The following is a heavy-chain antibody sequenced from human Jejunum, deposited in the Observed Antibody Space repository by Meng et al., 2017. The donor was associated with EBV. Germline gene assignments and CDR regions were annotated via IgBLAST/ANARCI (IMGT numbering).Heavy chain of an antibody. CDR2: IIHSGST. CDR3: ARKAVPGTFARPKFDY. Sequence: QVHQRQGGAVLLKPSETLSLTCAVYGGSFNYYYWTWIRQPPGQGLEWIGEIIHSGSTNYDPSLKSRVTISVDRSKNQFSLKLTSVTAADTAVYYCARKAVPGTFARPKFDYWGQGTLVTVSS. CDR1: GGSFNYYY. J-gene: IGHJ4*02. D-gene: IGHD6-19*01. V-gene: IGHV4-34*12.